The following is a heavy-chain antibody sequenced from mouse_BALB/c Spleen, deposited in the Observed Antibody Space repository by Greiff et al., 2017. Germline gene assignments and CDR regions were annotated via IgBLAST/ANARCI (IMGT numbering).Heavy chain of an antibody. CDR3: ARQDYDTWFAY. CDR2: ISNGGGST. J-gene: IGHJ3*01. D-gene: IGHD2-4*01. Sequence: EVHLVESGGGLVQPGGSLKLSCAASGFTFSSYTMSWVRQTPEKRLEWVAYISNGGGSTYYPDTVKGRFTISRDNAKNTLYLQMSSLKSEDTAMYYCARQDYDTWFAYWGQGTLVTVSA. V-gene: IGHV5-12-2*01. CDR1: GFTFSSYT.